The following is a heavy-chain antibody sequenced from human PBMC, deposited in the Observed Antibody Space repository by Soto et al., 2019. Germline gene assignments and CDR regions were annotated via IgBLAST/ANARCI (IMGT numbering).Heavy chain of an antibody. CDR2: ISPRSTFR. J-gene: IGHJ5*02. CDR1: GFSFSDSY. D-gene: IGHD2-21*01. Sequence: GGSLRLSCSTSGFSFSDSYMSWIRLAPAKGLEWISYISPRSTFRDYAESVQGRFTISRDSVKNSLYLQMNTLTADDAGVYYFARGGGGVLFDPWGQGSLVTVSS. CDR3: ARGGGGVLFDP. V-gene: IGHV3-11*06.